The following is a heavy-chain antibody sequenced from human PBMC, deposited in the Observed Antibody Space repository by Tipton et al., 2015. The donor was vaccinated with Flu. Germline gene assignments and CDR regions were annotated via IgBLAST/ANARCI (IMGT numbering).Heavy chain of an antibody. CDR3: ARAPEWLSYGFDI. CDR1: GFTFSDFA. CDR2: ISGNGGRT. Sequence: SLRLSCAGSGFTFSDFAMTWVRQAPGKGLEWVSAISGNGGRTYYADSVKGRFTISRDNAKNSLYLQMSNLRAEDTAMYFCARAPEWLSYGFDIWGQGTKVTVSA. D-gene: IGHD3-3*01. J-gene: IGHJ3*02. V-gene: IGHV3-23*01.